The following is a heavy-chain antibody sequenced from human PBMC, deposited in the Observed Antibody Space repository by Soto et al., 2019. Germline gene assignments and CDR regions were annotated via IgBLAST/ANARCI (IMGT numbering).Heavy chain of an antibody. D-gene: IGHD3-3*01. Sequence: SETLSLTCAVYGGSFSGYYWSWIRQPPGKGLEWIGEINHSGSTNYNPSLKSRVTISVDTSKNQFSLKLSSVTAADTAVYYCARHKRFVDRKNYYYSGMDVWGEGTKVTVPS. J-gene: IGHJ6*02. CDR1: GGSFSGYY. CDR3: ARHKRFVDRKNYYYSGMDV. CDR2: INHSGST. V-gene: IGHV4-34*01.